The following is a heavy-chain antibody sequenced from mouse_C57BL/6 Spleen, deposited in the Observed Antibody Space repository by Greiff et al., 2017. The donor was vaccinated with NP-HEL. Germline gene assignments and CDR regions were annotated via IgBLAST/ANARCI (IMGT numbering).Heavy chain of an antibody. D-gene: IGHD2-4*01. V-gene: IGHV1-82*01. Sequence: QVQLKESGPELVKPGASVKISCKASGYAFSSSWMNWVKQRPGKGLEWIGRIYPGGGDTNYNGKFKGKATLTADKSSSTAYMQLSSLTSEDSAVYFCARGDDYYYFDYWGQGTTLTVSS. J-gene: IGHJ2*01. CDR2: IYPGGGDT. CDR3: ARGDDYYYFDY. CDR1: GYAFSSSW.